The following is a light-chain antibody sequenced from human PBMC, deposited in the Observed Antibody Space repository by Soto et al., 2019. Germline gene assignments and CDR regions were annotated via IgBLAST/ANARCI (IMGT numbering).Light chain of an antibody. CDR1: PSVSSNF. CDR3: QQSSNWPPIN. V-gene: IGKV3D-20*02. CDR2: RTS. Sequence: EIVLTQPPGALCLSPGERANVSCSASPSVSSNFVAWYQQKPGQAPRLLMFRTSSRATGFPARFSGSGSGTDFTLTIRSVEPEDFAVYYCQQSSNWPPINCGQGKRREIK. J-gene: IGKJ5*01.